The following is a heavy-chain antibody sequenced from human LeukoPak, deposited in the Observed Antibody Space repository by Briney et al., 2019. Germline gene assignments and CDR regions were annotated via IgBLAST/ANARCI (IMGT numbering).Heavy chain of an antibody. CDR1: GFTFRNFA. V-gene: IGHV3-64*02. J-gene: IGHJ4*02. Sequence: TGGSLRLSCAASGFTFRNFAMHWVRQAPGKGLEYVSALRSDGATTYYADSVKGRFIISRDNSKNTLYLQMGSLRREDMGVYYCARARRSGQQSYYFDYWGQGTPVTVS. D-gene: IGHD6-19*01. CDR2: LRSDGATT. CDR3: ARARRSGQQSYYFDY.